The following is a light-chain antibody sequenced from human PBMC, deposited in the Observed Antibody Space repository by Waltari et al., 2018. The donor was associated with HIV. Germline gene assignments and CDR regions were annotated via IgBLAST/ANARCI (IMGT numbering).Light chain of an antibody. Sequence: SYELTQPPSVSVSPGQTASLTCSGDKLGDKYACWYQQKPGQSPVLVIYQDDKRPSGISERFSGSNAGNTATLTISGTQAMDEADYYCQTWDSNILFGGGTKLTVL. CDR1: KLGDKY. J-gene: IGLJ2*01. CDR2: QDD. CDR3: QTWDSNIL. V-gene: IGLV3-1*01.